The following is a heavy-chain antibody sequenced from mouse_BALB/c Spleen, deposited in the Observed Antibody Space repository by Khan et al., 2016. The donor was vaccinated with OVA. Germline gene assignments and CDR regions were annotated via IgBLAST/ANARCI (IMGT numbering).Heavy chain of an antibody. CDR1: GYTFTSYW. CDR2: INPTSGYT. Sequence: QVQLKQSGAEPAKPGASVQMSCKASGYTFTSYWMHWIKQRPGQGLEWIGYINPTSGYTDYNQKFKDKATLTADKSSSTAYMQLSSLTSDDSAVYYCARDRIDYWGQGTALTVSS. V-gene: IGHV1-7*01. J-gene: IGHJ2*01. CDR3: ARDRIDY.